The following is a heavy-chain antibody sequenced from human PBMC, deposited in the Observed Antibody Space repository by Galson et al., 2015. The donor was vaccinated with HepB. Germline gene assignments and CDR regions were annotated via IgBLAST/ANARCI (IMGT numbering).Heavy chain of an antibody. D-gene: IGHD1-26*01. V-gene: IGHV4-59*08. CDR1: GGSISSYY. CDR3: ARGPHGILLDY. J-gene: IGHJ4*02. CDR2: IYYSGST. Sequence: TLSLTCTVSGGSISSYYWSWVRQPPGKGLEWIGYIYYSGSTNYNPSLKSRVTISVDTSKNQFSLKLSSVTAADTAVYYCARGPHGILLDYWGQGTLVTVSS.